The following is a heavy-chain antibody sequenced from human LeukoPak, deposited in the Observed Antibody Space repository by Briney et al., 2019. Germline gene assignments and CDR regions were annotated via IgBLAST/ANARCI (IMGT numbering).Heavy chain of an antibody. CDR3: AKDDRNRGWELLGTLDY. V-gene: IGHV3-7*01. CDR1: GLTFSSYW. D-gene: IGHD1-26*01. J-gene: IGHJ4*02. CDR2: IKHDGSED. Sequence: PGGSLRLSCAASGLTFSSYWMTWVRQAPGKGLEWVANIKHDGSEDYYLDSVKGRFTISRDNAKSSMWLQMNSLRAEDTAVYYCAKDDRNRGWELLGTLDYWGQGTLVTVSS.